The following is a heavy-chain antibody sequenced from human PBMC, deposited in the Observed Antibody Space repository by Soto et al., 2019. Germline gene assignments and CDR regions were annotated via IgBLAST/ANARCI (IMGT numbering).Heavy chain of an antibody. CDR2: ISAHNGNT. D-gene: IGHD1-1*01. J-gene: IGHJ4*02. Sequence: QVHVVQSGAEVKKPGASVKVSCKGSGYAFTTYGITWVRQAPGQGLEWMGWISAHNGNTNYAQKLQGRVTVTRDTSTSTAYMELRSLRSDDTAVEYCARGRYGDYWGQGALVTVSS. V-gene: IGHV1-18*01. CDR1: GYAFTTYG. CDR3: ARGRYGDY.